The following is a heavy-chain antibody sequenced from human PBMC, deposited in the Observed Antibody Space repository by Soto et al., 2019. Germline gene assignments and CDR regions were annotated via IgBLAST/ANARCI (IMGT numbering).Heavy chain of an antibody. Sequence: ASVKVSCKASGYTFTSYGISLVRQAPGQGLEWMGWISAYNGNTNYAQKLQGRVTMTTDTSTSTAYMELRSLRSDDTAVYYCARASPAIRFLEWLSTFDPWGQGTLVTVSS. V-gene: IGHV1-18*01. D-gene: IGHD3-3*01. CDR3: ARASPAIRFLEWLSTFDP. J-gene: IGHJ5*02. CDR2: ISAYNGNT. CDR1: GYTFTSYG.